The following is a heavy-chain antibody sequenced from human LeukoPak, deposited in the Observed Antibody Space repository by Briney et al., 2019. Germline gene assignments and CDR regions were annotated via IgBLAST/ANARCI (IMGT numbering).Heavy chain of an antibody. CDR2: ISSSGSTI. CDR3: ARDLSAANARVRGVTDDY. CDR1: GFTFSDYY. J-gene: IGHJ4*02. V-gene: IGHV3-11*04. D-gene: IGHD3-10*01. Sequence: GGSLRLSCAASGFTFSDYYMSWIRQAPGKGLEWVAYISSSGSTIYYAASVKGRFTISRDNSKNSLYLQMNSLSAEDTAVYYCARDLSAANARVRGVTDDYWGQGTLVTVSS.